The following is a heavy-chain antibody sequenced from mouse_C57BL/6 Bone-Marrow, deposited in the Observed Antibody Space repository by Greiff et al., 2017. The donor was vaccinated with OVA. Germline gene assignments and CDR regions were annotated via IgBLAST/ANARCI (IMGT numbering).Heavy chain of an antibody. Sequence: QVQLQQSGAELVKPGASVKLSCKASGYTFTSYWMQWVKQRPGQGLEWIGELDPSDSYTNYNQKFKGKATLTVDTSSSTAYMQLSSLTSEDSAVYYCARVRDIVWERGSMDYWGQGTTLTGSS. V-gene: IGHV1-50*01. CDR2: LDPSDSYT. CDR1: GYTFTSYW. CDR3: ARVRDIVWERGSMDY. J-gene: IGHJ2*01. D-gene: IGHD2-10*02.